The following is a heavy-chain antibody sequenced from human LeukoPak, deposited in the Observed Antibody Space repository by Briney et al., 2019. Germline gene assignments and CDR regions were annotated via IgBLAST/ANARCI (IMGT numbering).Heavy chain of an antibody. CDR1: GFTFDDHG. CDR2: IKWDGGST. V-gene: IGHV3-20*04. CDR3: AELGITMIGGV. Sequence: GGSLRLSCAASGFTFDDHGMSWVRQAPGKGLECVSGIKWDGGSTGYADSVKGRFTISRDNAKNSLYLQMNSLRAEDTAVYYCAELGITMIGGVWGKGATVTISS. J-gene: IGHJ6*04. D-gene: IGHD3-10*02.